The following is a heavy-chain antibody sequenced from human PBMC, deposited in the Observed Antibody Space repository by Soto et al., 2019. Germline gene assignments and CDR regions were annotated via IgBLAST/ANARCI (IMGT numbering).Heavy chain of an antibody. CDR2: ILYDGTNS. V-gene: IGHV3-30*18. D-gene: IGHD1-26*01. CDR3: AKDWDTYWYYAMDV. J-gene: IGHJ6*02. Sequence: GGSLRLSCAASGCTFMSYGMHWVRQAPGKGLEWVAVILYDGTNSHYADSVKGRFSISRDNSKNTLYLQMNSLRAEDTAVYYCAKDWDTYWYYAMDVWGQGTTVTVSS. CDR1: GCTFMSYG.